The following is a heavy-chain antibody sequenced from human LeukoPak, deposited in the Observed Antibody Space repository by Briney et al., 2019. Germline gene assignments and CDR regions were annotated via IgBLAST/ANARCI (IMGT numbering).Heavy chain of an antibody. D-gene: IGHD6-19*01. Sequence: GGSLRLSCAASEFTFSSYGMHWVRHAPGKGLVWVSRISPDGSTTSYAYSVKGRFTISRDNAKNTLYLQMNSLRAEDTALYYCANGRSRSSSGWYNYYDMDVWGQGTTVTVSS. J-gene: IGHJ6*02. CDR1: EFTFSSYG. V-gene: IGHV3-74*01. CDR2: ISPDGSTT. CDR3: ANGRSRSSSGWYNYYDMDV.